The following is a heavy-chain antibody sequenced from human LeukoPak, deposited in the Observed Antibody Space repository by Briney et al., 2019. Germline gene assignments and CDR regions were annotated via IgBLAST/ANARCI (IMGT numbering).Heavy chain of an antibody. J-gene: IGHJ6*03. CDR3: AKDLNYYYMDV. V-gene: IGHV3-33*06. CDR2: IWYDGSNK. CDR1: GFTFSSYG. Sequence: GGSLRLSCAASGFTFSSYGMHWVRQAPGKGLEWVAVIWYDGSNKYYADSVKGRFTISRDNSKNTLYLQMNSLRAEDTAVCYCAKDLNYYYMDVWRKGTAVTVSS.